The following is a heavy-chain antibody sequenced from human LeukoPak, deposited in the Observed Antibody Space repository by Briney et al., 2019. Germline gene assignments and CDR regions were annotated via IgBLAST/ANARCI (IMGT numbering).Heavy chain of an antibody. D-gene: IGHD3-10*01. J-gene: IGHJ4*02. Sequence: GGSLRLSCAASGFTFSSYAMSWVRQAPGKGLEWVSAISGSGGTTYYADSVEGRFTISRENAKNSLYLQMDSLKPGDTAVYYCAASGFGQLLSNWGQGTLVTVSS. CDR3: AASGFGQLLSN. CDR1: GFTFSSYA. V-gene: IGHV3-23*01. CDR2: ISGSGGTT.